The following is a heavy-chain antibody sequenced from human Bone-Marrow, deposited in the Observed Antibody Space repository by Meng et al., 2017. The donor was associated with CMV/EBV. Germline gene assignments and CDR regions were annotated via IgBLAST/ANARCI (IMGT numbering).Heavy chain of an antibody. CDR3: ARAQFDP. V-gene: IGHV3-74*01. CDR1: GFTFSNYW. Sequence: GGSLRLSCAASGFTFSNYWMHWVRQAPGKGLVWVSRINSDGSITNYVDSVKGRFTISRDNAQNTLYLQMNSLRAEDTAVYFCARAQFDPWGQGTLVTVSS. J-gene: IGHJ5*02. CDR2: INSDGSIT.